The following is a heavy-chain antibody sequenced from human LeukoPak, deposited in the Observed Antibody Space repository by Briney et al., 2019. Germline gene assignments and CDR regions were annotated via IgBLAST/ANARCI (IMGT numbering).Heavy chain of an antibody. CDR3: ATRKSTVTSYYYYYYMDV. CDR2: IYYSGST. D-gene: IGHD4-11*01. Sequence: PSETLSLTCTVSGGSISSSSYYWGWIRQPPGKGLEWIGGIYYSGSTYYNPSLKSRVTISVDTSKNQFSLKLSSVTAADTAVYYCATRKSTVTSYYYYYYMDVWGKGTTVTVSS. J-gene: IGHJ6*03. CDR1: GGSISSSSYY. V-gene: IGHV4-39*01.